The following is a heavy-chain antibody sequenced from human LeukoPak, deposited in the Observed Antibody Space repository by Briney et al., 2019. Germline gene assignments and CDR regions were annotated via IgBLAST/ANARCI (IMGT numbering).Heavy chain of an antibody. Sequence: GGSLRLSCAASGLTFSSFAIHWVRQAPGKGLEWVAVISNDGETKYYADSVKGRFTISRDNSKNTLYLQMNSLRAEDTAVYYCARAEMATIPWLDYWGQGTLVTVSS. D-gene: IGHD5-24*01. J-gene: IGHJ4*02. V-gene: IGHV3-30*04. CDR3: ARAEMATIPWLDY. CDR2: ISNDGETK. CDR1: GLTFSSFA.